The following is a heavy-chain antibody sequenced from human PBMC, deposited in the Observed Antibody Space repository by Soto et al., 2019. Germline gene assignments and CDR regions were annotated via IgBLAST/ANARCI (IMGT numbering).Heavy chain of an antibody. D-gene: IGHD6-13*01. J-gene: IGHJ4*02. CDR2: INAGNGNT. CDR1: GYTFTSYA. Sequence: GASVKVSCKASGYTFTSYAMHWVRQAPGQRLEWMGWINAGNGNTKYSQKFQGRVTITRDTSASTAYMELSSLRSEDTAVYYCARDPRKDSSSDPYYFDYWGQGTLVTVSS. CDR3: ARDPRKDSSSDPYYFDY. V-gene: IGHV1-3*01.